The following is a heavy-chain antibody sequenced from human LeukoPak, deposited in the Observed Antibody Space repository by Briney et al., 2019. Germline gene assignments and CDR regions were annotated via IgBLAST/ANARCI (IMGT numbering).Heavy chain of an antibody. CDR1: GYTFTGYY. V-gene: IGHV1-2*02. Sequence: ASVKVSCKASGYTFTGYYMHWVRQAPGQGLEWMGWINPNSGGTNYAQKFQGRVTMTRDTSISTAYMELGRLRSDDTAVYYCARDSYYDSSGYYGTDAFDIWGQGTMVTVSS. J-gene: IGHJ3*02. CDR3: ARDSYYDSSGYYGTDAFDI. CDR2: INPNSGGT. D-gene: IGHD3-22*01.